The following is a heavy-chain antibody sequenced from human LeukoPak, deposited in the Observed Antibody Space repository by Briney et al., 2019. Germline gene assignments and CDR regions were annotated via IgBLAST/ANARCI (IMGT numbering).Heavy chain of an antibody. V-gene: IGHV1-69*04. CDR2: IIPILGIA. Sequence: SVKVSCKASGGTFSSYAISWVRQAPGQGLEWMGRIIPILGIANYAQKFQGRVTMTRDTSISTAYMELSRLRSDDTAVYYCARRAYFDYWGQGTLVTVSS. CDR1: GGTFSSYA. J-gene: IGHJ4*02. CDR3: ARRAYFDY.